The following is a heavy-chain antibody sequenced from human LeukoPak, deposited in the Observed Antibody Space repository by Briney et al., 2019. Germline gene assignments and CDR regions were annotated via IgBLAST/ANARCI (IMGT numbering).Heavy chain of an antibody. D-gene: IGHD3-10*01. CDR2: IWYDGSNK. V-gene: IGHV3-33*01. CDR1: GFIFSNYV. Sequence: PGGSLRLSCAASGFIFSNYVMHWVRQAPGKGLEWVALIWYDGSNKYYADTVMGRFTVSRDNSKNALYLQMNSLRAEDTAVYYCARDSSSGSYCFDYWGQGTLVTVSS. J-gene: IGHJ4*02. CDR3: ARDSSSGSYCFDY.